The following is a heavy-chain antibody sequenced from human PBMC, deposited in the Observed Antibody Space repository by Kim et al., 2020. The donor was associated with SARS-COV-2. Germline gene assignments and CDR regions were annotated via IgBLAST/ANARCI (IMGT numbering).Heavy chain of an antibody. CDR2: INPSGGNT. V-gene: IGHV1-46*01. CDR3: ARDVAPKYFYDGSGCPPAVGY. CDR1: GDTFSNYY. Sequence: ASVKVSCKASGDTFSNYYIHWVRQAPGQGLEWMGIINPSGGNTSYAQKFQGRVTMTRDTSTSTVYMELSSLRSEDTALYYCARDVAPKYFYDGSGCPPAVGYWGQGTLVTVSS. J-gene: IGHJ4*02. D-gene: IGHD3-22*01.